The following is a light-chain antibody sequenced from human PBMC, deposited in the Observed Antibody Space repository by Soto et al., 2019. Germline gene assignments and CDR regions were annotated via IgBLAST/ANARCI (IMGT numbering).Light chain of an antibody. CDR1: QSISSY. J-gene: IGKJ1*01. CDR2: AAS. CDR3: QQSYSTPRT. Sequence: DIQMTQSLSSLSASVGDRITITCRASQSISSYLNWYQQKPGKAPKLLIYAASSLQSGVPSRFSGSGSGTDFTLTISSLQPEDFATYYCQQSYSTPRTLGQGTKVDI. V-gene: IGKV1-39*01.